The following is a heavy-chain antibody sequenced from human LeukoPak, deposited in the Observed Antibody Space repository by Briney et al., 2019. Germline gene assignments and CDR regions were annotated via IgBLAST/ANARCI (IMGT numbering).Heavy chain of an antibody. CDR1: GFTVSSNY. V-gene: IGHV3-7*01. D-gene: IGHD6-19*01. CDR2: IKQDGSEK. J-gene: IGHJ4*02. CDR3: ARDFGQWLGFDY. Sequence: PGGSLRLSCAASGFTVSSNYMSWVRQAPGKGLEWVANIKQDGSEKYYVDSVKGRFTISRDNAKNSLYLQMNSLRAEDTAVYYCARDFGQWLGFDYWGQGTLVTVSS.